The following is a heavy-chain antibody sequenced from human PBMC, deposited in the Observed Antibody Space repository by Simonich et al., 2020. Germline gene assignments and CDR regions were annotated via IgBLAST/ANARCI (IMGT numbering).Heavy chain of an antibody. V-gene: IGHV1-2*02. Sequence: QVQLVQSGAEVKKPGASVKVSCKASGYTFTGYYMHWGRQAPGQGLELMGWINPNSGGNNYAQKFQGRVTMTRDTSISTAYMELSRLRSDDTAVYYCARVRFEAFDIWGQGTMVTVSS. J-gene: IGHJ3*02. CDR3: ARVRFEAFDI. CDR1: GYTFTGYY. CDR2: INPNSGGN.